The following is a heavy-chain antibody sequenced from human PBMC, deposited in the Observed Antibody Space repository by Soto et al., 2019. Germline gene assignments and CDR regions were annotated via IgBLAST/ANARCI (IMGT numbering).Heavy chain of an antibody. CDR2: INAGNGNT. Sequence: ASVKVSCKASGYTFTSYAMHWVRQAPGQRLEWMGWINAGNGNTKYSQKFQGRVTITRDTSASTAYMELSSLRSEDTAVYYCASRKSLGITGTTNYYGMDVWGQGTTVTVSS. D-gene: IGHD1-7*01. J-gene: IGHJ6*02. CDR1: GYTFTSYA. CDR3: ASRKSLGITGTTNYYGMDV. V-gene: IGHV1-3*01.